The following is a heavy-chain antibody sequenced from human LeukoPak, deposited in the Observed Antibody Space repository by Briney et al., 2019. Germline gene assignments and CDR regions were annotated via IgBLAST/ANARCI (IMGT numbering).Heavy chain of an antibody. V-gene: IGHV3-30*02. J-gene: IGHJ6*03. CDR3: ARAYRRITGTTRPHYYYYYMDV. D-gene: IGHD1-7*01. Sequence: GGSLRLSCAASGFTFSSYGMHRVRQAPGKGLEWVAFIRYDGSNKYYADSVKGRFTISRDNSKNTLYLQMNSLRSEDTAVYYCARAYRRITGTTRPHYYYYYMDVWGKGTTVTVSS. CDR1: GFTFSSYG. CDR2: IRYDGSNK.